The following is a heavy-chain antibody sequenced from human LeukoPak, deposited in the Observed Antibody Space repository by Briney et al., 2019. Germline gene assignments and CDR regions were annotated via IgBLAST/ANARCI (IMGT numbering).Heavy chain of an antibody. CDR1: GYSFTTYW. J-gene: IGHJ4*02. V-gene: IGHV5-51*01. Sequence: GESLKISCKGSGYSFTTYWIGWVRQMPGKGLEWMGFICPGDSDTRYSPSFQGQVTISADKSISTAYLQWSSLKASDTAMYYCARIRYCSGGSCSACDYWGQGTLVTVSS. CDR2: ICPGDSDT. CDR3: ARIRYCSGGSCSACDY. D-gene: IGHD2-15*01.